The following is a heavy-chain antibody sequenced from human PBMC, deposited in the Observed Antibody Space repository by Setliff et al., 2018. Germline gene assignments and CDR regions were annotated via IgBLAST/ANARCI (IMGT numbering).Heavy chain of an antibody. D-gene: IGHD3-22*01. V-gene: IGHV3-30-3*01. CDR3: ARDGKQYYYDSTGYYRNWFDP. CDR1: GFMFGSYA. J-gene: IGHJ5*02. CDR2: ISYDGSHD. Sequence: GESLKISCAASGFMFGSYAMHWVRQAPGRGPEWPAVISYDGSHDYYADSVRGRFTISRDNSNNTLHMQMSSLRAEDTAIYSCARDGKQYYYDSTGYYRNWFDPWGQGTLVTVSS.